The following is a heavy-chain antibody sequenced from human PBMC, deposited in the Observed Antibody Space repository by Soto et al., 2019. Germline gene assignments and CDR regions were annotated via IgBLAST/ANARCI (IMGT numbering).Heavy chain of an antibody. CDR2: ISAYNGNT. CDR3: ARDIAVAGAVDY. J-gene: IGHJ4*02. Sequence: GASVQVSCKASGYTFTSYGISWVRQAPGQGLEWMGWISAYNGNTNYAQKLQCRVTMTTDTSTSTAYMELRSLRSDDTAVYYCARDIAVAGAVDYWGQGTLVTVSS. D-gene: IGHD6-19*01. CDR1: GYTFTSYG. V-gene: IGHV1-18*01.